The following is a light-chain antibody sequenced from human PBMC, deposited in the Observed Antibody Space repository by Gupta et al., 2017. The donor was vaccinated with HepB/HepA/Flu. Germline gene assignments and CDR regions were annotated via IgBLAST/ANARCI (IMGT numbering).Light chain of an antibody. V-gene: IGLV2-14*01. CDR1: SSDVGGDNY. J-gene: IGLJ3*02. CDR2: DVT. Sequence: QSALTQYASVSGSPGQSITISCTGTSSDVGGDNYVSWYHQDPGKSPNLLIYDVTYRPSGVSARFSGSKSGNTASLTISGLQAEDEAIYYCSSDASSANWVFGGGTKQTVL. CDR3: SSDASSANWV.